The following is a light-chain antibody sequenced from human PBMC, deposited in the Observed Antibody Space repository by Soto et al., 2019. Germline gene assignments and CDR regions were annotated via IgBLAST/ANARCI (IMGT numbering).Light chain of an antibody. CDR1: SSNIGNNY. CDR3: GTWDNSLSIYV. V-gene: IGLV1-51*02. CDR2: EDN. Sequence: QSVLTQPPSVSAAPGPKVTISCSGTSSNIGNNYVSWYQHFPGTAPKLLIYEDNKRPSEIPDRFSGSKSGTSATLGITGLQTGDEADYYCGTWDNSLSIYVFATGTKVTVL. J-gene: IGLJ1*01.